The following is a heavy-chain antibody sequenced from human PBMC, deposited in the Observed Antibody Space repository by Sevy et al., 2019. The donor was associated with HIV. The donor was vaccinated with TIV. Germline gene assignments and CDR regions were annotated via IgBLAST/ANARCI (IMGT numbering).Heavy chain of an antibody. CDR1: GFTFGTYD. J-gene: IGHJ6*02. CDR2: ISYDGSYR. D-gene: IGHD7-27*01. Sequence: GESLKISCAASGFTFGTYDMHWVRQAPGKGLEWVAIISYDGSYRYYADSVRGRFSMSRDNSKNTMYLQVSGLLIEDTAVYYCAKNRPTGGSLFSRHGMDVWGRGTTVTVSS. CDR3: AKNRPTGGSLFSRHGMDV. V-gene: IGHV3-30*18.